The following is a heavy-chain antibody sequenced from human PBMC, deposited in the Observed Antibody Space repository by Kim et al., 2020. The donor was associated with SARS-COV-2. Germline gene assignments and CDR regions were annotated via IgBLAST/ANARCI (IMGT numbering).Heavy chain of an antibody. Sequence: SETLSLSCTVSGGSITSSGSYWVWLRQTPGKGLEHIATVSHTGTTYYNPLLKSRVTISVDTSKNQFSLRVTSVTATDTALYYCARRTQWTASGLGYNMDVWGQGTMVTVSS. J-gene: IGHJ6*02. CDR3: ARRTQWTASGLGYNMDV. CDR1: GGSITSSGSY. D-gene: IGHD5-18*01. V-gene: IGHV4-39*01. CDR2: VSHTGTT.